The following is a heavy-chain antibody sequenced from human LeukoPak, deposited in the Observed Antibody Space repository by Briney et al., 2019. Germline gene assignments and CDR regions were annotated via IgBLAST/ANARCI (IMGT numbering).Heavy chain of an antibody. J-gene: IGHJ4*02. CDR2: ISWNSGSI. D-gene: IGHD6-13*01. CDR3: AKVKTSSWNPTPHTYYFDY. Sequence: PGGSLRLSCAASGFTFDDYAMHWVRQAPGKGLEWVSGISWNSGSIGYADSVKGRFTISRDNAKNSPYLQMNSLRAEDMALCYCAKVKTSSWNPTPHTYYFDYWGQGTLVTVSS. V-gene: IGHV3-9*03. CDR1: GFTFDDYA.